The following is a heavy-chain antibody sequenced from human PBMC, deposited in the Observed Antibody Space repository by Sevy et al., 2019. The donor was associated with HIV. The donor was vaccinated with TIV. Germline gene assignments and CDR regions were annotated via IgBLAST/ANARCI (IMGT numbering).Heavy chain of an antibody. D-gene: IGHD4-17*01. V-gene: IGHV3-30*04. J-gene: IGHJ4*02. CDR3: ARQNGDYEFAFDY. CDR2: VSYDGTKK. CDR1: GFTFSSYA. Sequence: GGSLRLSCAASGFTFSSYAMSWVRQAPGKGLEWVAAVSYDGTKKYYSDSVEGRFTISRDNSKNTLFLQMNSLRPEDTAVFYCARQNGDYEFAFDYWGQGTLLTVSS.